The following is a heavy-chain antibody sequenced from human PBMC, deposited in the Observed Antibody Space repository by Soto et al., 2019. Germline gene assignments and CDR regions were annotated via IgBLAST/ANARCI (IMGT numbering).Heavy chain of an antibody. D-gene: IGHD1-26*01. CDR2: IIPILGIA. V-gene: IGHV1-69*02. J-gene: IGHJ6*02. Sequence: WASVKVSCKASGGTFSSYTISWVRQAPGQGLEWMGRIIPILGIANYAQKFQGRVTITADKSTSTAYMELSSLRSEDTAVYYCARKGGSYSYYYYGMDVWSQGTTVTVSS. CDR3: ARKGGSYSYYYYGMDV. CDR1: GGTFSSYT.